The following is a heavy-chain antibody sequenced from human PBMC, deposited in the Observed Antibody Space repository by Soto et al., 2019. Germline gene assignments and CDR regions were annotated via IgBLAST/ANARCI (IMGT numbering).Heavy chain of an antibody. CDR2: ISGSGRST. Sequence: GGSLRLSCAASGFTFCSYAMNWVRAAPGKGLEWVSSISGSGRSTDYADSVEGRFTLSRDNSKNTLYLQMSSLRAEDTAVYYCAKAGGIEMPGSHFDYWGQGTLVTVSS. CDR1: GFTFCSYA. CDR3: AKAGGIEMPGSHFDY. J-gene: IGHJ4*02. V-gene: IGHV3-23*01. D-gene: IGHD6-13*01.